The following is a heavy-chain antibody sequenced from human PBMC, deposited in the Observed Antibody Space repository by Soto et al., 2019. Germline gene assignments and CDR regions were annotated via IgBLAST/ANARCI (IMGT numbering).Heavy chain of an antibody. Sequence: EAQLVESGGGLVQPGGSLRLSCAPSGFLFSNYWMNWVRQAPGNGLEWVANIKQDASEKYYVDSVKGRFTISRDNAKNSLYLQMNSLRDEDTAVYYCIYTTSSHGNWGQGTLVTVSS. CDR2: IKQDASEK. D-gene: IGHD6-13*01. CDR1: GFLFSNYW. V-gene: IGHV3-7*01. J-gene: IGHJ4*02. CDR3: IYTTSSHGN.